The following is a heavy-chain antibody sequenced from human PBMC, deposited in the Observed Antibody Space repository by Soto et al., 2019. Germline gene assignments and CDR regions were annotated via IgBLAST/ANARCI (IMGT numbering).Heavy chain of an antibody. D-gene: IGHD3-3*01. V-gene: IGHV4-31*03. CDR1: GGSISSGGYY. Sequence: QVQLQESGPGLVKPSQTLSLTCTVSGGSISSGGYYWSWIRQHPGKGLEWIGYIYYSGSTYYNPYLKSRGTISVDTSTNQCSLKLSSVTAADTAVYYSARDSITICGVAPPNAGVHYYYYGMDVWGQGTTVTVSS. CDR3: ARDSITICGVAPPNAGVHYYYYGMDV. J-gene: IGHJ6*02. CDR2: IYYSGST.